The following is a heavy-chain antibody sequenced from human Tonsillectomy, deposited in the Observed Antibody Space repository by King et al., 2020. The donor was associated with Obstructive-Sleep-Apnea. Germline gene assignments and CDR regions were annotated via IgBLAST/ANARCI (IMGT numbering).Heavy chain of an antibody. V-gene: IGHV3-15*01. CDR2: IKSRTDGGTT. CDR3: TTEGGFVVIPAAVFDN. CDR1: GFTFSNAW. J-gene: IGHJ4*02. Sequence: EVQLVESGGGLVKPGGSLRLSCAVSGFTFSNAWMSWVRQAPGKGLEWVGCIKSRTDGGTTDYAAPVKGRFTISGDDSKNTVYLQMNSLKTEDTAVYYCTTEGGFVVIPAAVFDNWGQGTQVAISS. D-gene: IGHD2-2*01.